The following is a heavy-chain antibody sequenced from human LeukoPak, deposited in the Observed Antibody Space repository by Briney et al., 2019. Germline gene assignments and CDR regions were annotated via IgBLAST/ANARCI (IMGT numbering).Heavy chain of an antibody. Sequence: GGSLRLSYAASGLTFSSYAMSWVRQAPGKGLEWVSAISGSGGSTYYADSVKGRFTISRDNSKNTLYLQMNSLRAEDTAVYYCAKAPRPAVAGAYFDYWGQGTLVTVSS. CDR2: ISGSGGST. J-gene: IGHJ4*02. CDR3: AKAPRPAVAGAYFDY. D-gene: IGHD6-19*01. V-gene: IGHV3-23*01. CDR1: GLTFSSYA.